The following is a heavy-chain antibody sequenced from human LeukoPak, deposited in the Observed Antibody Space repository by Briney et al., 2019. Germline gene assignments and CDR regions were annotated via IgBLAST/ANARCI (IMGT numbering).Heavy chain of an antibody. D-gene: IGHD5-12*01. CDR2: ISASNGNT. J-gene: IGHJ4*02. CDR3: ARALSRGYSGYDYGLGY. V-gene: IGHV1-18*01. Sequence: ASVKVSCKASGGTFSSYAISWVRQAPGQGLEWMGWISASNGNTNYAQKLQGRVTMTTETSTSTAYMELRSLRSDDTAVYYCARALSRGYSGYDYGLGYWGQGTLVTVSS. CDR1: GGTFSSYA.